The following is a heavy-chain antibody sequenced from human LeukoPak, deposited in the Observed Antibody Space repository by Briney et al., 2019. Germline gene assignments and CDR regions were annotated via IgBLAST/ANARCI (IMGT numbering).Heavy chain of an antibody. V-gene: IGHV4-34*01. CDR1: GGSFSGYY. CDR2: INHSGST. D-gene: IGHD6-19*01. J-gene: IGHJ4*02. Sequence: SETLSLTCAVYGGSFSGYYWSWIRQPPGKGLEWIGEINHSGSTNYNPSLKSRVTISVDTSKNQFSLKLSSVTAADTAVYYCARGRYSSGWYLIIFFDYWGQGTLVTVSS. CDR3: ARGRYSSGWYLIIFFDY.